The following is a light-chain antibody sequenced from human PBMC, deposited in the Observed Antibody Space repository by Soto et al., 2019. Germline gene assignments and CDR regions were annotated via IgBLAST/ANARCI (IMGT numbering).Light chain of an antibody. V-gene: IGKV3-11*01. J-gene: IGKJ3*01. Sequence: EIVLTQSPATLSLSPGERATLSCRASQCVSSYLAWYQQKPGQAPRLLIYDASNRATGIPARFSGSGSGTDFTLTISSLEPEDFAGYYCQQRSNWPITFGPGTKVDIK. CDR3: QQRSNWPIT. CDR2: DAS. CDR1: QCVSSY.